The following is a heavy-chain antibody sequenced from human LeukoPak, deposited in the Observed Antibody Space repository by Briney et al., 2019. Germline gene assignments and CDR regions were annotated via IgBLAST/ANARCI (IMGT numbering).Heavy chain of an antibody. CDR1: GFSFSTYW. J-gene: IGHJ5*02. V-gene: IGHV3-74*01. CDR2: ISNDGTTT. D-gene: IGHD2-15*01. CDR3: TRRVDATRWYDP. Sequence: PGGSLRLSCAASGFSFSTYWMHWVRQAPGEGLVWVSRISNDGTTTIYADSVKGRFTISRDNAKNTLYLQMDSLRAEDTAVYYCTRRVDATRWYDPWGQGTLVTVS.